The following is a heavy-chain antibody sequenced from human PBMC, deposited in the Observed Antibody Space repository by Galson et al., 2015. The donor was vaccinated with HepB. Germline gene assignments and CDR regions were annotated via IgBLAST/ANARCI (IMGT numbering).Heavy chain of an antibody. CDR3: AKEDGHSWGTFDF. CDR2: ISGSGGNI. V-gene: IGHV3-23*01. D-gene: IGHD3/OR15-3a*01. CDR1: GFSFTNYA. Sequence: SLRLSCAVSGFSFTNYAVSWVRQAPGRSLEWVAAISGSGGNIYYADSVKGRFTVSRDNFQNTVYLQMNSLRVEDTAIYYCAKEDGHSWGTFDFWGQGTLVTVSS. J-gene: IGHJ4*02.